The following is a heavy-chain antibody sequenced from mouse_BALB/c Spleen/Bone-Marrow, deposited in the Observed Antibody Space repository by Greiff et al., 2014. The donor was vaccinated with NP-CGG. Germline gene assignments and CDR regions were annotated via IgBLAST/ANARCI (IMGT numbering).Heavy chain of an antibody. CDR1: GYTFTDYA. J-gene: IGHJ4*01. V-gene: IGHV1S137*01. CDR2: ISSYYGDA. D-gene: IGHD2-14*01. Sequence: QVQLKESGAELVRPGVSVKIPCKGSGYTFTDYAIHWVKQSHAKSLEWIGLISSYYGDASYNQKFKGKATMTVDKSSSTAYMDLARLTSEDSAIYYYARSGKVRNAMDYWGQGTSVTVSS. CDR3: ARSGKVRNAMDY.